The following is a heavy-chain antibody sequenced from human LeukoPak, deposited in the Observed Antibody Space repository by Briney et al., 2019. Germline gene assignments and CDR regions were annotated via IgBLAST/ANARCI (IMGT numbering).Heavy chain of an antibody. CDR2: IKQEGSAR. J-gene: IGHJ4*02. V-gene: IGHV3-7*01. CDR3: ARDPGIAAAGTVGYFDS. CDR1: GGSISSSSYY. D-gene: IGHD6-13*01. Sequence: ETLSLTCTVSGGSISSSSYYWGWIRQPPGKGLEWVANIKQEGSARYYVDSVTGRFTISRDNAMNSLYLQMNSLRVEDTAVYYCARDPGIAAAGTVGYFDSWGQGILVTVSS.